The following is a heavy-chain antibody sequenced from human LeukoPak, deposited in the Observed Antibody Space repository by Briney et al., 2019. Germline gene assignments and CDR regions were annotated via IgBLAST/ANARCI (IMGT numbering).Heavy chain of an antibody. D-gene: IGHD3-10*01. CDR2: ISYDGSNK. CDR1: GFTFSSYG. J-gene: IGHJ6*02. CDR3: ANPIAMVREFVSYYYYGMDV. Sequence: PGGSLRLSCAASGFTFSSYGMHWVRQAPGKGLEWVAVISYDGSNKYYADSVKGRFTISRDNSKNTLYLQMNSLRAEDTAVYYYANPIAMVREFVSYYYYGMDVWGQGTTVTVSS. V-gene: IGHV3-30*18.